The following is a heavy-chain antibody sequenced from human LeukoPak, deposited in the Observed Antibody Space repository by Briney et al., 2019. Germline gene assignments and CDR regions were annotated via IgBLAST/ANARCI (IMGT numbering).Heavy chain of an antibody. CDR1: GHTFTGYY. D-gene: IGHD6-13*01. J-gene: IGHJ1*01. V-gene: IGHV1-2*04. CDR2: INPNSGGT. Sequence: ASVKVSCKASGHTFTGYYMHWVRQAPGQGLEWMGWINPNSGGTNYAQKFQGWVTMTRDTSISTAYMELSRLRSDDTAVYYCARSIAAAGTAAFQHWGQGTLVTVSS. CDR3: ARSIAAAGTAAFQH.